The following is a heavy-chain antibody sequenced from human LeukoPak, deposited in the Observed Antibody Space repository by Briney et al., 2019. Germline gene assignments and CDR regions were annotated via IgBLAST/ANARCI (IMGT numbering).Heavy chain of an antibody. J-gene: IGHJ3*02. V-gene: IGHV4-34*01. CDR2: INHSGST. Sequence: PSETLSLTCAVYGGSFSGYYWSWIRQPPGKGLEWIGEINHSGSTNYNPSLKSRVTISVDTSKNQFSLKLSSVTAADTAVYYCARVPSSGWYEGAFDIWGQGTMVTVSS. CDR3: ARVPSSGWYEGAFDI. D-gene: IGHD6-19*01. CDR1: GGSFSGYY.